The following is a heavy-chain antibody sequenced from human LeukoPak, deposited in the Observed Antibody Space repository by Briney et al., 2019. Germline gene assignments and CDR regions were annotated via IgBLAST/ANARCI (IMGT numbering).Heavy chain of an antibody. V-gene: IGHV1-2*06. Sequence: GASVKVSCKASGYTFTGYYMHWVRQAPGQGLEWMGRINPNSGGTNYAQKFQGRVTITADESTSTAYMELSSLRSEDTAVYYCARGNSGTFDYWGQGTLVTVSS. CDR2: INPNSGGT. CDR1: GYTFTGYY. CDR3: ARGNSGTFDY. J-gene: IGHJ4*02. D-gene: IGHD3-10*01.